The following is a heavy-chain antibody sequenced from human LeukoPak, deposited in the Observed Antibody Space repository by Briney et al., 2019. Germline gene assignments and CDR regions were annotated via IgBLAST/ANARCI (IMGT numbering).Heavy chain of an antibody. Sequence: GASVKVSCKASGGTFSSYAISWVRQATGQGLEWMGWMNPNSGNTGYAQKFQGRVTITRNTSISTAYMELSSLRSEDTAVYYCARATSSSWNNYYYYYYMDVWGKGTTVTVSS. CDR2: MNPNSGNT. CDR1: GGTFSSYA. V-gene: IGHV1-8*03. D-gene: IGHD6-13*01. J-gene: IGHJ6*03. CDR3: ARATSSSWNNYYYYYYMDV.